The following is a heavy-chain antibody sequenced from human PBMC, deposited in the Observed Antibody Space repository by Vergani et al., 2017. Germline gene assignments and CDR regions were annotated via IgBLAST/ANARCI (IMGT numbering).Heavy chain of an antibody. CDR1: GYTFTSYG. J-gene: IGHJ4*02. D-gene: IGHD5-24*01. CDR3: AGDRGRWLQVVEPRVDY. CDR2: ISAYNGNK. Sequence: QVQLVQSGAEVKKPGASVKVSCKASGYTFTSYGISWVRQAPGQGLEWMGWISAYNGNKNYAQQLKGRVTMTTDTSTSTAYMELRSLRSDDTAVYYCAGDRGRWLQVVEPRVDYWGQGTLVTVSS. V-gene: IGHV1-18*01.